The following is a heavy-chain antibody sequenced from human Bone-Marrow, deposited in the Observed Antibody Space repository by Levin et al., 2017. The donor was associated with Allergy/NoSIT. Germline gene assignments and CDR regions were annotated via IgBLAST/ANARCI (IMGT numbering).Heavy chain of an antibody. J-gene: IGHJ3*02. CDR3: ARLGLQSDAFDI. CDR1: GYSFTSYL. D-gene: IGHD4-11*01. CDR2: IYPGDSDT. V-gene: IGHV5-51*01. Sequence: GGSLRLSCKGSGYSFTSYLIGWVRQMPGKGLEWMGIIYPGDSDTRYSPSFQGQVTISADKSISTAYLQWSSLKASDTAMYYCARLGLQSDAFDIWGQGTMVTVSS.